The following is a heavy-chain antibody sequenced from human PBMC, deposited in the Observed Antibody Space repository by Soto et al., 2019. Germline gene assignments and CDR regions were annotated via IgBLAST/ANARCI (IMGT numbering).Heavy chain of an antibody. Sequence: AKVSSEDSRVAITCRCSCSLRHDTGQGLEWMGWISAYNGNTNYAQKLQGRVTMTTDTSTSTAYMELRSLRSDDTAVYYCARDWGVVTYNVFDPWGQGTLVTVSS. CDR3: ARDWGVVTYNVFDP. CDR2: ISAYNGNT. J-gene: IGHJ5*02. V-gene: IGHV1-18*01. D-gene: IGHD3-3*01. CDR1: RVAITCRC.